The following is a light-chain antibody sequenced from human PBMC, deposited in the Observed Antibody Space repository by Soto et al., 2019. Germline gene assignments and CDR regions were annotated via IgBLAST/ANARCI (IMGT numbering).Light chain of an antibody. CDR3: QQADSFPFT. CDR2: VAS. CDR1: QDIGTW. V-gene: IGKV1-12*01. Sequence: DIQLTQSPSSVSASVGDRVTITCRASQDIGTWLAWYQQKPGKAPKLLNYVASNLQSGVPSRLGGAGSGTDFNPTITSLQTEDFLHYDCQQADSFPFTVGPGTKVDFK. J-gene: IGKJ3*01.